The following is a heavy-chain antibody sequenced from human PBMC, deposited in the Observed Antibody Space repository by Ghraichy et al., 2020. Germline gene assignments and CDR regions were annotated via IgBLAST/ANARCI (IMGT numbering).Heavy chain of an antibody. CDR3: SRGGRVAARHYYYGLVV. D-gene: IGHD6-6*01. Sequence: ASVKVSCKASGYSFIGYNIHWVRQAPGQGLEWMGWINPNSGGTVYAQKCQGRVTMTRDTSITTVYMGLSRLGSDDTAVYFCSRGGRVAARHYYYGLVVWGHGTTVTVSS. CDR1: GYSFIGYN. CDR2: INPNSGGT. V-gene: IGHV1-2*02. J-gene: IGHJ6*02.